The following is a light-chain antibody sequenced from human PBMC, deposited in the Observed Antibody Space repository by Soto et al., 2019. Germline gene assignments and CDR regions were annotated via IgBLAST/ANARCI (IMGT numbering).Light chain of an antibody. CDR3: QAYDNSLRGWV. CDR1: SSNFGAGHD. CDR2: SDF. J-gene: IGLJ3*02. Sequence: QSVLTQPPSVSGAPGQTVTISCTGSSSNFGAGHDVNWYQQLPGLAPKLVIYSDFKRPSGVPARFSGSRSGTSASLAITGLQPEDEASYYCQAYDNSLRGWVFGGGTKLTVL. V-gene: IGLV1-40*01.